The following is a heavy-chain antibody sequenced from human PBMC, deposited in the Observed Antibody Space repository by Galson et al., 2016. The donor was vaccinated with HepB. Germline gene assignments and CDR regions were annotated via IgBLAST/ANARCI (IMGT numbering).Heavy chain of an antibody. CDR2: ISYDGSNK. CDR3: AKDGRIYCSSASCHDNFHY. J-gene: IGHJ4*02. Sequence: SLRLSCAASGFNFSSYGMHWVRQAPGTGLEWVAFISYDGSNKKYADSVKGRFTISRDNSKKTLYLQMNSLRAEDTAVYYCAKDGRIYCSSASCHDNFHYWGQGTLVTVSS. CDR1: GFNFSSYG. D-gene: IGHD2-2*01. V-gene: IGHV3-30*18.